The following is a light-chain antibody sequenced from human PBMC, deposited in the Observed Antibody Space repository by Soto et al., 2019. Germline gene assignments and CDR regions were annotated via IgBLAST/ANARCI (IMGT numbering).Light chain of an antibody. Sequence: QSVLTQPPSVSGAPGQRVTISCTGSSSNIGAGYDVHWYQQLPGTAPKLLLYGNTNRPAGVPDRFSGSKSGTSASLAITGIQAEDEADYYCKSYDSSLSGSVLFGGGTKLTVL. V-gene: IGLV1-40*01. CDR2: GNT. CDR1: SSNIGAGYD. J-gene: IGLJ2*01. CDR3: KSYDSSLSGSVL.